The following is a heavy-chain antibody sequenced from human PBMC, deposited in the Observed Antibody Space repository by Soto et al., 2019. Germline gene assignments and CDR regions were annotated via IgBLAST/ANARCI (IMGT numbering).Heavy chain of an antibody. J-gene: IGHJ4*02. V-gene: IGHV4-34*01. CDR2: INHSGST. CDR3: ARGVAALKSSMRY. CDR1: GGSFSGYY. D-gene: IGHD6-19*01. Sequence: SETLSLTCAVYGGSFSGYYWSWIRQPPGKGLEWIGEINHSGSTNYNPSLKSRVTISVDTSKNQFSLKLSSVTAADTAVYYCARGVAALKSSMRYWGQGTLVTVSS.